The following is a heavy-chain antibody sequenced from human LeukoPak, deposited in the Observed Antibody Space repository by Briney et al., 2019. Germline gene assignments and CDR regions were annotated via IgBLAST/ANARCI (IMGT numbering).Heavy chain of an antibody. CDR3: VRELQSRGYYYPAY. CDR2: SNSGEST. Sequence: RGSLRLSCAAAGFTVSSNYMSWVRQAPGKGLEWVSISNSGESTYYPDSVKGRFTISRDNSKNTLYLQMNSLKAEDTAVYYCVRELQSRGYYYPAYWGKGTLVTVSS. CDR1: GFTVSSNY. D-gene: IGHD3-22*01. J-gene: IGHJ4*02. V-gene: IGHV3-66*01.